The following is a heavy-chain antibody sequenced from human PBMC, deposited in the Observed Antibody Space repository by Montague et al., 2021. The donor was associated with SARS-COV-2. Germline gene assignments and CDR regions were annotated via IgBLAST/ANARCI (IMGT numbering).Heavy chain of an antibody. CDR3: AREYPGFTLDY. CDR2: IYYSGST. J-gene: IGHJ4*02. V-gene: IGHV4-59*01. CDR1: GGSISSYY. D-gene: IGHD6-25*01. Sequence: SETLSLTCTVSGGSISSYYWSWIRQPPGKGLEWIGYIYYSGSTNYNPSLKSRVTISVDTSKNQFSLKLSSVTAADTAVYYCAREYPGFTLDYWAREPWSPSPQ.